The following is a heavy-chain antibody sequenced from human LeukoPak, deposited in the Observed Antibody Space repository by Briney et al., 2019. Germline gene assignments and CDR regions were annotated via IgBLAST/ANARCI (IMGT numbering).Heavy chain of an antibody. CDR1: GLTFDDYT. J-gene: IGHJ6*03. CDR2: INWNGGST. CDR3: ASTLCSGDNCYFDYYYYMDV. V-gene: IGHV3-20*04. D-gene: IGHD2-15*01. Sequence: GGSLRLSCAASGLTFDDYTMSWVRQAPGKGLEWVSGINWNGGSTGYVDSVKGRFTISRDNAKKSLYLQMNSLRAEDTAVYYCASTLCSGDNCYFDYYYYMDVWGKGTTVTISS.